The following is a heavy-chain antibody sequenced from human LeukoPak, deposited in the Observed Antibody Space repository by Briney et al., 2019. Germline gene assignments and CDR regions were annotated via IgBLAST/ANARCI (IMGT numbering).Heavy chain of an antibody. D-gene: IGHD3-22*01. CDR2: IIPILGIA. CDR1: GGTFSSYA. Sequence: ASVKVSCKASGGTFSSYAISWVRQAPGQGLEWMGRIIPILGIANYAQKFQGRVTITADKSTSTAYMELSSLRSEDTAVYYCARVYYYYDSSGILTLYFDYWGQGTLVTVSS. V-gene: IGHV1-69*04. CDR3: ARVYYYYDSSGILTLYFDY. J-gene: IGHJ4*02.